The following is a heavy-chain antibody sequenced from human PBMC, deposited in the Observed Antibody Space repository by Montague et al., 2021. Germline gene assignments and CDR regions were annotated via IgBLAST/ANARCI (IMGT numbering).Heavy chain of an antibody. D-gene: IGHD6-19*01. CDR3: ARSLTSGLLAEYFQH. Sequence: SLRLSCAASGFTFSSYAMHWVRQAPGKGLEWAAVTSYDGSNKYYADSVKGRFTISRDNSKNTLYLQMNSLRAEDTAVYYCARSLTSGLLAEYFQHWGQGTLVTVSS. CDR2: TSYDGSNK. J-gene: IGHJ1*01. CDR1: GFTFSSYA. V-gene: IGHV3-30-3*01.